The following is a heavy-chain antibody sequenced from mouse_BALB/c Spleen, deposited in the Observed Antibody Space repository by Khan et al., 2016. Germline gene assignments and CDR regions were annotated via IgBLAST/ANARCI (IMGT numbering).Heavy chain of an antibody. Sequence: EGQLQESGPDLVKPGASVKISCKASGYSFTGYYMYWVKQSHGKSLEWIGRVNPNNGDTSSNQKFKGKAILTVDKSSSTAYMELRSLTSEDHADHYCESDATEIWGQGTSRTVTS. CDR3: ESDATEI. CDR2: VNPNNGDT. D-gene: IGHD1-1*01. J-gene: IGHJ2*02. V-gene: IGHV1-18*01. CDR1: GYSFTGYY.